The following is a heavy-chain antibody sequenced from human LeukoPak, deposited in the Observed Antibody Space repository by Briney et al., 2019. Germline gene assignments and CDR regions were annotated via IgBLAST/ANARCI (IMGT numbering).Heavy chain of an antibody. CDR3: AFRSDWPHCSYMDV. D-gene: IGHD2-21*01. Sequence: GGSLRLSCAASGFTFSSYGMHWVRQAPGKGLEWVSFIRYDGSDKYYADSVKGRFTISRDNAKNSLYLQMNSLRAEDTAVYYCAFRSDWPHCSYMDVWGKGTTVTVSS. CDR2: IRYDGSDK. J-gene: IGHJ6*03. CDR1: GFTFSSYG. V-gene: IGHV3-30*02.